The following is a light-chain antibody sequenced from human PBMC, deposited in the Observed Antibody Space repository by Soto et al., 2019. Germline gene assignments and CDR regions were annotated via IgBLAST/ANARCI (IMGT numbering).Light chain of an antibody. J-gene: IGKJ1*01. V-gene: IGKV1-39*01. CDR3: QQSYSTPQT. Sequence: DIQMTQSPSSLSASVGERVTITCRASQSISSYLNWYQQKPGKAPKLLIYAASSLQSGVTSRFSGSGSGTDFTLTISSLQPEDFATYYCQQSYSTPQTFGQGTKVEIK. CDR1: QSISSY. CDR2: AAS.